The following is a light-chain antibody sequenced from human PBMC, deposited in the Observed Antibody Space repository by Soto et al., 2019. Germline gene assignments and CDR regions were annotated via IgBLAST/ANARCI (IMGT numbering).Light chain of an antibody. Sequence: DIQMTQSPSTLSASVGDRVTITCRASQSISSWLAWYQQKPGKAPKLLIYKASSLESGVPSRLRGSGSGTEFTLTISSLQPDDFAPYYCQQYNSYPLTFGQGTKVEIK. J-gene: IGKJ1*01. CDR2: KAS. CDR3: QQYNSYPLT. CDR1: QSISSW. V-gene: IGKV1-5*03.